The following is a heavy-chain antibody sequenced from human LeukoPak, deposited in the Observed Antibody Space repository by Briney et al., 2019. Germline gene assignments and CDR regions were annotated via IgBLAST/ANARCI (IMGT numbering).Heavy chain of an antibody. Sequence: GASVKVSCKASGYTFTGYYIHWVRQAPGQGLEWMGWINPNSGGIKYAQKFQGRVTMTSDTSINTVYMELSRLRSDDTAMYYCARDLSSGELSFDYWGQGALVTVSS. CDR1: GYTFTGYY. J-gene: IGHJ4*02. CDR2: INPNSGGI. V-gene: IGHV1-2*02. CDR3: ARDLSSGELSFDY. D-gene: IGHD3-16*02.